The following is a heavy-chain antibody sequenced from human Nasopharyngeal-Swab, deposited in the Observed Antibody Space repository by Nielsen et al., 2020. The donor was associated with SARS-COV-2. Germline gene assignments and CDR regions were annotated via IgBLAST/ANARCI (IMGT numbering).Heavy chain of an antibody. CDR2: IYYSGST. J-gene: IGHJ6*03. D-gene: IGHD6-13*01. CDR3: ARIIAAAGTVGYMDV. Sequence: WIRQSPGKGLEWIGSIYYSGSTYYNPSLKSRVTISVDTSKNQFSLKLSSVTAADTAVYYCARIIAAAGTVGYMDVWGKGTTVTVSS. V-gene: IGHV4-39*01.